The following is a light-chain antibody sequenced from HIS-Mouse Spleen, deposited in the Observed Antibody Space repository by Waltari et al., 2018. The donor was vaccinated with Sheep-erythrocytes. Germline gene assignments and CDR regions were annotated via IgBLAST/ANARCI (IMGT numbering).Light chain of an antibody. CDR3: CSYAGSYNHV. Sequence: QSALTQPRSVSGSPGQSVTISCTGTSSDVGGYHYVSWYQQHPGKAPKLMIYDVINRPSWVPARFSGSKSGTTASLTISGLQAEDEADYYCCSYAGSYNHVFATGTKVTVL. CDR2: DVI. J-gene: IGLJ1*01. V-gene: IGLV2-11*01. CDR1: SSDVGGYHY.